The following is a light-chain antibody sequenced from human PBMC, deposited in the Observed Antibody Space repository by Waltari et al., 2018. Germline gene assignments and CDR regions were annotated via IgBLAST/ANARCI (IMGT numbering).Light chain of an antibody. V-gene: IGKV3-11*01. Sequence: EIVLTQSPTTLSLSPGERATLSCRASQSVSSYLVWYQQKPGQAPKFLIYDASNRATGVPARCRGSGSGTDFTLTIDSLEPEDFAVYYCQQRSNWPITFGQGTRLEIK. J-gene: IGKJ5*01. CDR1: QSVSSY. CDR3: QQRSNWPIT. CDR2: DAS.